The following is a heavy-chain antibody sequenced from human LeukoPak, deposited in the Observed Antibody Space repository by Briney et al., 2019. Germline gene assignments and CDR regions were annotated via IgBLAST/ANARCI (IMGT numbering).Heavy chain of an antibody. Sequence: PGRSLRLSCAASGFTFSSYGMHWVRQAPGKGLEWVAVISYDGSNKYYADSVKGRFTISRDNSKNTLYLQMNSLRAEDTAVYYCAKDYPPMGLWSPHGWYFDLWGRGTLVTVSS. CDR2: ISYDGSNK. D-gene: IGHD2-21*01. CDR3: AKDYPPMGLWSPHGWYFDL. V-gene: IGHV3-30*18. CDR1: GFTFSSYG. J-gene: IGHJ2*01.